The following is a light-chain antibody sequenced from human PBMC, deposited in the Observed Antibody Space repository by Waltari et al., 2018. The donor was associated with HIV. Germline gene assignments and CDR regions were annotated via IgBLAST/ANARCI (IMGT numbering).Light chain of an antibody. CDR3: SSYAGSDSPYV. Sequence: QSALTQPPSASGSPGQSVTLFCTGTSSDAGGSNYVSWYPQHPDKAPKLIIFEVNKRPSGVPDRFSGSKSGNTASLTVSGLQAEDEADYYCSSYAGSDSPYVFGSGTTVTVL. V-gene: IGLV2-8*01. J-gene: IGLJ1*01. CDR1: SSDAGGSNY. CDR2: EVN.